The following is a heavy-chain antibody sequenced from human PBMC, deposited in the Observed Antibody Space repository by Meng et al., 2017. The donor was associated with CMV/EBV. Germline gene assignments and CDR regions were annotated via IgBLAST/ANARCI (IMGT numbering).Heavy chain of an antibody. CDR3: TRDAHLTTVTPNWFDP. Sequence: LMVRSGAELRKPGASVKVSCKASVDTFTDYYIHWVRQAPGQGLEWMGCINPNSGDTNYAQKCQGRVTMTRDTSTSTAYMELSRLRSDDTAVYYCTRDAHLTTVTPNWFDPWGQGTLVTVSS. D-gene: IGHD4-17*01. CDR2: INPNSGDT. CDR1: VDTFTDYY. V-gene: IGHV1-2*02. J-gene: IGHJ5*02.